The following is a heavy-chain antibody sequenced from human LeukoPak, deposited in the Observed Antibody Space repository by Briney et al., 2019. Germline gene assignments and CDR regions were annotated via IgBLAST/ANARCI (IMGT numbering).Heavy chain of an antibody. D-gene: IGHD3-10*01. J-gene: IGHJ4*02. CDR1: GGSFSGYY. CDR2: INHSGST. CDR3: AREVKGVCDY. Sequence: SETLSLTCAVYGGSFSGYYWSWIRQPPGKGLEWIGEINHSGSTNYNPSLKSRVTISVDTSKNQFSLKLSSVTAADTAVYYCAREVKGVCDYWGQGTLVTVSS. V-gene: IGHV4-34*01.